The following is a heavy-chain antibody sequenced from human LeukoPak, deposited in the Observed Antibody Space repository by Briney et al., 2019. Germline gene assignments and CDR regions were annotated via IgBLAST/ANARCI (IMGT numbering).Heavy chain of an antibody. V-gene: IGHV1-8*01. Sequence: ASVKVSCKASGYTFTSYDINWVRQATGRGLEWMGWMNPNSGNTGYAQKFQGRVTMTRNTSISTAYMELSSLRSEDTAVYYCARPQAPYYYYYYYMDVWGKGTTVTVSS. CDR2: MNPNSGNT. J-gene: IGHJ6*03. CDR1: GYTFTSYD. CDR3: ARPQAPYYYYYYYMDV.